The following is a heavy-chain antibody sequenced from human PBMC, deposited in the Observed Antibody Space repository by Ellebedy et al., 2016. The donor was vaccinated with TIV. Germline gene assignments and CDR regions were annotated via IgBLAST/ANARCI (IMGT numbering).Heavy chain of an antibody. V-gene: IGHV4-59*12. CDR3: ARDSYGGSGSHNVDAMDV. D-gene: IGHD3-10*01. CDR1: GGSISGYY. CDR2: VYYTGNI. J-gene: IGHJ2*01. Sequence: MPSETLSLTCSVSGGSISGYYWSWIRQPPGKGLEWLGYVYYTGNINYNPSLKSRVTMSLDTSKNQFSLKLNSVTVADTAVYYCARDSYGGSGSHNVDAMDVWGRGTLVTVSS.